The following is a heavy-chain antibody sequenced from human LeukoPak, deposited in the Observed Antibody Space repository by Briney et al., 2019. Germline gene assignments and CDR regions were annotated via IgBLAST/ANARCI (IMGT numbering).Heavy chain of an antibody. Sequence: EASVTVSCTASGYTFTSYGISWVRQAPGQGLEWMGWISAYNGNTNYAQKLQGRVTMTTDTSTSTAYMELRSLRSDDTAVYYCARQLAYYDFWSVYYWGQGTLVTVSS. CDR1: GYTFTSYG. V-gene: IGHV1-18*01. D-gene: IGHD3-3*01. J-gene: IGHJ4*02. CDR2: ISAYNGNT. CDR3: ARQLAYYDFWSVYY.